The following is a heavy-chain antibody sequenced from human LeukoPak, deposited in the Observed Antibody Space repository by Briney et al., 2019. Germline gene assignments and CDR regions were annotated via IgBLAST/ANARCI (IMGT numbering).Heavy chain of an antibody. CDR1: GFTFSSYA. CDR3: ARFRKHGMDV. V-gene: IGHV3-30-3*01. CDR2: ISYDGSNK. Sequence: PGGSLRLSCAASGFTFSSYAMHWVRQAPGKGLEWVAVISYDGSNKYYADSVKGRFTISRDNSKNTLYLQMNSLRAEDTAVYYCARFRKHGMDVWGQGTTVTVSS. J-gene: IGHJ6*02.